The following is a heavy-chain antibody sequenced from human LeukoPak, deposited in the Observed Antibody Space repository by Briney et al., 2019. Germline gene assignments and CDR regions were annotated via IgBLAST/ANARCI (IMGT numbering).Heavy chain of an antibody. CDR2: IGTAGDT. J-gene: IGHJ4*02. V-gene: IGHV3-13*01. CDR3: ARDGYSYGYLRGEATRSIDY. Sequence: GGSLRLSCAASGFTFSSYDMHWVRQATGKGLEWVSAIGTAGDTHYPGSVKGRFTISRENAKKSLYLQMNSLRAGDTAVYYCARDGYSYGYLRGEATRSIDYWGQGTLVTVSS. CDR1: GFTFSSYD. D-gene: IGHD5-18*01.